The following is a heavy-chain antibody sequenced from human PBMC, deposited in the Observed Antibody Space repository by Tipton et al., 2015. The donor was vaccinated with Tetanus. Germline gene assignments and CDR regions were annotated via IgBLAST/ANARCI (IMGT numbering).Heavy chain of an antibody. CDR2: INPSGGST. V-gene: IGHV1-46*01. CDR1: GGTFSSYA. CDR3: ARDLYCSSTSCGFY. D-gene: IGHD2-2*01. J-gene: IGHJ4*02. Sequence: QSGAEVKKPGSSVKASCKASGGTFSSYAISWVRQAPGQGLEWMGIINPSGGSTSYAQKFQGRVTMTRDTSTSTVYMELSSLRSEDTAVYYCARDLYCSSTSCGFYWGQGTLVTVSS.